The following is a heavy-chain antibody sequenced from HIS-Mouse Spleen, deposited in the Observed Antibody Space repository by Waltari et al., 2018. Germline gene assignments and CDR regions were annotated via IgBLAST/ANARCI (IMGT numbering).Heavy chain of an antibody. Sequence: EVQLVQSGGGLVKPGGSLRLSCAASGFPFSSYSRNWVRQAAGKGREWVSSISSSSSYIYYADSVKGRFTISRDNAKNSLYLQMNSLRAEDTAVYYCARRLLTGDAFDIWGQGTMVTVSS. CDR2: ISSSSSYI. V-gene: IGHV3-21*01. D-gene: IGHD7-27*01. CDR1: GFPFSSYS. J-gene: IGHJ3*02. CDR3: ARRLLTGDAFDI.